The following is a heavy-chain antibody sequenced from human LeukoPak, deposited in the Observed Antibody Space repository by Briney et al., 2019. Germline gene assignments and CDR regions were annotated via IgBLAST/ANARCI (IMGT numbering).Heavy chain of an antibody. J-gene: IGHJ4*02. CDR1: GGSTSSIRSD. CDR3: ARRWYFDY. Sequence: SETLSLTRTVSGGSTSSIRSDWGWIRQPPGKGLEWIGSIYYSGSTYYNPSLKSRVTISVDTSKNQFSLKLSSVTAADTAVYYCARRWYFDYWGQGTLVTVSS. CDR2: IYYSGST. V-gene: IGHV4-39*01. D-gene: IGHD2-15*01.